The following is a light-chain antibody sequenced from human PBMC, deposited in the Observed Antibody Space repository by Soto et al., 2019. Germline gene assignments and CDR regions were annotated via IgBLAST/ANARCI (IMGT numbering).Light chain of an antibody. Sequence: EIVLTQSPATLSLSPGERATLSCRASQSVSSYLAWYQQKPGQAPRLLIYDASNRATGIPARFSGSGSGTDFTLTISSLEPEDFAVYYCQQRSNWPPTTFGPATKVDIK. J-gene: IGKJ3*01. V-gene: IGKV3-11*01. CDR1: QSVSSY. CDR3: QQRSNWPPTT. CDR2: DAS.